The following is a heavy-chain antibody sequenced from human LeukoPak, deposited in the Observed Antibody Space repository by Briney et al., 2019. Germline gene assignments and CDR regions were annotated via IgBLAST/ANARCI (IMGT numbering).Heavy chain of an antibody. J-gene: IGHJ4*01. V-gene: IGHV4-38-2*02. CDR3: ASRKLGNDY. D-gene: IGHD7-27*01. CDR1: GYSISSGYY. Sequence: SETLSLTCTVSGYSISSGYYWGWIRQPPGKGLEWIGSIYHSGSTYYNPSLRSRVTISADTSKNQFSLKLSSVTAADTAVYYCASRKLGNDYWGQGTLVTVSS. CDR2: IYHSGST.